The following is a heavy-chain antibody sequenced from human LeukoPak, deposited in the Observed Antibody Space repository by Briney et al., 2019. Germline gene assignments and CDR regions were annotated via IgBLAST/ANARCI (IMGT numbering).Heavy chain of an antibody. CDR1: GGSISSYY. CDR2: IYYSGST. CDR3: ARVVVGAVGFNGYAYYFDY. D-gene: IGHD5-18*01. Sequence: PSETLSLTCTVSGGSISSYYWSWIRQPPGKGLEWIGYIYYSGSTNYNPSLKSRVTISVDTSKNQFSLKLSSVTAADTAVYYCARVVVGAVGFNGYAYYFDYWGQGTLVTVSS. V-gene: IGHV4-59*01. J-gene: IGHJ4*02.